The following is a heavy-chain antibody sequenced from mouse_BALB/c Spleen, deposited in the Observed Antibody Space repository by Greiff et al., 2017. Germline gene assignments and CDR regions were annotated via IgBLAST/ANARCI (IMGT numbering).Heavy chain of an antibody. CDR2: ISSGGSYT. Sequence: EVQGVESGGDLVKPGGSLKLSCAASGFTFSSYGMSWVRQTPDKRLEWVATISSGGSYTYYPDSVKGRFTISRDNAKNTLYLQMSSLKSEDTAMYYCARQAYYGNPDDWGQGTSVTVSS. J-gene: IGHJ4*01. D-gene: IGHD2-10*01. CDR3: ARQAYYGNPDD. CDR1: GFTFSSYG. V-gene: IGHV5-6*01.